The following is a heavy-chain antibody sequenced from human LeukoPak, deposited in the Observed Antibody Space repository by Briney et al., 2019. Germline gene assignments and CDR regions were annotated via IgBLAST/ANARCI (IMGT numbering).Heavy chain of an antibody. CDR1: GFTFSRYA. J-gene: IGHJ3*02. V-gene: IGHV3-30-3*01. Sequence: GRSLRLSCATSGFTFSRYAMHWVRQAPGKGLEWVALISYDANIGSNKYYADSVKGRFTIFRDNSKNTVYLQMDSLRTEDTAVYYCARDAIQVWLYVGTYDIWGQGTMVTVSS. CDR2: ISYDANIGSNK. CDR3: ARDAIQVWLYVGTYDI. D-gene: IGHD5-18*01.